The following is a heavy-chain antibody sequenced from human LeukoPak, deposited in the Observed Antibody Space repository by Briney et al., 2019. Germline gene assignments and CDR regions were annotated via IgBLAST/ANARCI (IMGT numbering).Heavy chain of an antibody. Sequence: GASVTVSCKASGYTFTGYYMHWVRQAPGQGLEWMGWINPNSGGTNYAQKFQGRVTMTRDTSISTAYMEPSRLRSDDTAVYYCARARGPDFWSGYAYDYWGQGTLVTVSS. D-gene: IGHD3-3*01. J-gene: IGHJ4*02. V-gene: IGHV1-2*02. CDR2: INPNSGGT. CDR3: ARARGPDFWSGYAYDY. CDR1: GYTFTGYY.